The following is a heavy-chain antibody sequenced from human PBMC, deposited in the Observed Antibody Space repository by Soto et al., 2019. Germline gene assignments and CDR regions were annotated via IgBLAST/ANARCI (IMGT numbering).Heavy chain of an antibody. J-gene: IGHJ2*01. V-gene: IGHV3-23*01. CDR1: GFTFINYA. CDR2: ISGGGDRT. CDR3: ARKVLGSTSRPDWWYFDL. D-gene: IGHD2-2*01. Sequence: EVQLLESGGGLVQPGGSLRLSCVGSGFTFINYAMNWVRQTPGKGLEWVSTISGGGDRTFDADTVKGRFTISRDNSKNTVNLQMTSLRADDTAVYYCARKVLGSTSRPDWWYFDLWGRGTLVTVSS.